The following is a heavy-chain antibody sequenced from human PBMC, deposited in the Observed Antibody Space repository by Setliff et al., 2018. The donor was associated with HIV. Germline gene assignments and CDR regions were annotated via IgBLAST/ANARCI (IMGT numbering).Heavy chain of an antibody. Sequence: ASVKVSCKPSGYTFTTYGLSWVRQAPGQGLEWMGWISTYSDETSCAENLQGRVTMTTDTSTSIAYMELRSLRFDDTAVYYCARDVEHMMDVWGQGTTVTVSS. J-gene: IGHJ6*02. CDR1: GYTFTTYG. CDR3: ARDVEHMMDV. CDR2: ISTYSDET. V-gene: IGHV1-18*01.